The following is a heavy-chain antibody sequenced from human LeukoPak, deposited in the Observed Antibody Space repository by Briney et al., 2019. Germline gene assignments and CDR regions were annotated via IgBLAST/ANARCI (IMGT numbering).Heavy chain of an antibody. D-gene: IGHD5-12*01. Sequence: GGSLRLSCAASGFTFSSYSMNWVRQAPGKGLEWVSSISSSSSYIYYADSVKGRFTISRDNAKNSLYLQMNSLRAEDTAVYYCARGRWLQPFDHWGQGTLVTVSS. J-gene: IGHJ4*02. V-gene: IGHV3-21*01. CDR3: ARGRWLQPFDH. CDR2: ISSSSSYI. CDR1: GFTFSSYS.